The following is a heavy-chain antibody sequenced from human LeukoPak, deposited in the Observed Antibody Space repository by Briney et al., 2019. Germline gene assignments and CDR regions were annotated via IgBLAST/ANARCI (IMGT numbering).Heavy chain of an antibody. CDR1: GYTFTSYY. Sequence: ASVKVSCKASGYTFTSYYIHWVRPAPGQGLEWMGIINPSGGSTSYEQKFQSRVTMTRDTSTRTVYMELSSLRSEDTAVYYCAREGIAVASDYWGQGTLVTVSS. CDR2: INPSGGST. J-gene: IGHJ4*02. V-gene: IGHV1-46*01. D-gene: IGHD6-19*01. CDR3: AREGIAVASDY.